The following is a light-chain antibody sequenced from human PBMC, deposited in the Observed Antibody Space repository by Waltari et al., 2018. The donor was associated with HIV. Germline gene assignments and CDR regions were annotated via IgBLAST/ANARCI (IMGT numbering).Light chain of an antibody. CDR3: QSYDSSLRASV. Sequence: QSALTQPPSVSGAPGQRVTISCTGNRSTIRAGYFVHWYQHLPGTAPKLLVYSDINRPSGVPDRFSGSKSGTSASLVITGLQAEDEADYYCQSYDSSLRASVFGGGTKLTVL. V-gene: IGLV1-40*01. CDR1: RSTIRAGYF. CDR2: SDI. J-gene: IGLJ2*01.